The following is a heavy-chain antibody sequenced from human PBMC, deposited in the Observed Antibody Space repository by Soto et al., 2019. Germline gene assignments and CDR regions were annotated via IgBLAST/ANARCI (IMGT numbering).Heavy chain of an antibody. J-gene: IGHJ6*02. CDR1: GYTFTSYD. V-gene: IGHV1-8*01. CDR3: AREGPPFLEWLLSLRGSSGMDV. Sequence: ASVKVSCKASGYTFTSYDINWVRQATGQGLEWMGWMNPNSGNTGYAQKFQGRVTMTRNTSISTAYMELSSLRSEDTAVYYCAREGPPFLEWLLSLRGSSGMDVWGQGTTVTVSS. CDR2: MNPNSGNT. D-gene: IGHD3-3*02.